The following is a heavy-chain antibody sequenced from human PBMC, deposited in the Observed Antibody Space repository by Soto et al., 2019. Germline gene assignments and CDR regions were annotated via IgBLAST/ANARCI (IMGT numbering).Heavy chain of an antibody. CDR2: ISWNSGSI. CDR3: AKAPSYGDKYNWFDP. CDR1: GFTFDDYA. J-gene: IGHJ5*02. Sequence: HPGGSLRLSCAASGFTFDDYAMHWVRQAPGKGLEWVSGISWNSGSIGYADSVKGRFTISRDNAKNSLYLQMNSLRAEDTALYYCAKAPSYGDKYNWFDPWGQGTLVTVSS. V-gene: IGHV3-9*01. D-gene: IGHD4-17*01.